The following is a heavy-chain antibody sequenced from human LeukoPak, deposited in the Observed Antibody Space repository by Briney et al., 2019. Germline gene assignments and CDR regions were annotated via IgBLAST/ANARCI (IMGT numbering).Heavy chain of an antibody. J-gene: IGHJ3*02. CDR3: ARNSYYDNSGEGAFDI. CDR2: IYQSGSA. V-gene: IGHV4-30-2*01. D-gene: IGHD3-22*01. CDR1: GASVSSIGYS. Sequence: KPSETLSLTCGVSGASVSSIGYSWSWIRQPPGRGLEWIGYIYQSGSASYNPSLQSRVTISIDKSKNQFSLNLNSVTAADTAVYYCARNSYYDNSGEGAFDIWGQGTMVTVSS.